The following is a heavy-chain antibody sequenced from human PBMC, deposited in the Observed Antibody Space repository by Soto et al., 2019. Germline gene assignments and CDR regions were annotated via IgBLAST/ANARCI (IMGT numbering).Heavy chain of an antibody. Sequence: VQLLESGGGLVQPGGSLRLSCAASGFTFSSYAMSWVRQAPGKGLEWVSAIRGSGGSTYYAVSVKGRFTISRDNSKNTLYLQMNSLRAEDTAVYYCAKAYGIAVASTGYWGQGTLVTVSS. CDR1: GFTFSSYA. V-gene: IGHV3-23*01. D-gene: IGHD6-19*01. CDR2: IRGSGGST. CDR3: AKAYGIAVASTGY. J-gene: IGHJ4*02.